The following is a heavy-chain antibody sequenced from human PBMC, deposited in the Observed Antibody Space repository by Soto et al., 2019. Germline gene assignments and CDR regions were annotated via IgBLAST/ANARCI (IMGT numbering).Heavy chain of an antibody. J-gene: IGHJ6*03. Sequence: EVQLVESGGGLVQPGGSLRLSCAASGFTFSSYAMHWVRQAPGKGLEYVSAISSNGGSTYYANSVKGRFTISRDNSQSTLYLQMGSLRAEDMAVYYCARGGLDFYYYYYYMDVWGKGTTVTVSS. CDR3: ARGGLDFYYYYYYMDV. CDR1: GFTFSSYA. D-gene: IGHD3-16*01. CDR2: ISSNGGST. V-gene: IGHV3-64*01.